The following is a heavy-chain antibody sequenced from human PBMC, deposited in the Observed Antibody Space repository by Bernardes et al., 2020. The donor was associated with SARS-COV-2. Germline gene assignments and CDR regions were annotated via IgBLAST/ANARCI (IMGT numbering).Heavy chain of an antibody. CDR1: EFTFSNFA. J-gene: IGHJ6*02. Sequence: RGSLRLSCAVSEFTFSNFAMTWVRQAPGKGLEWVSTISISGADTYYADSVKGRFTISRDNSKKTLYLQMNSLRADDTAEYYCAKDPLRYTGWFGMDVWGQGTTVTVSS. CDR2: ISISGADT. CDR3: AKDPLRYTGWFGMDV. D-gene: IGHD5-12*01. V-gene: IGHV3-23*01.